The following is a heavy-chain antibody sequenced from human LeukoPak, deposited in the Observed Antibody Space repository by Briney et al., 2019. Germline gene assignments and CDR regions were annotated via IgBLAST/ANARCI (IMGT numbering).Heavy chain of an antibody. J-gene: IGHJ4*02. CDR1: GFKVITNY. CDR2: VYSGGST. D-gene: IGHD6-19*01. CDR3: ARDSSSGWYHDS. Sequence: GGSLRLSCAASGFKVITNYMSWVRQAPGKGLEWVSVVYSGGSTFYADSVKGWFTISRDDSNNTLYLQMNSLRAEDTAVYYCARDSSSGWYHDSWGQGTLVIVSS. V-gene: IGHV3-53*01.